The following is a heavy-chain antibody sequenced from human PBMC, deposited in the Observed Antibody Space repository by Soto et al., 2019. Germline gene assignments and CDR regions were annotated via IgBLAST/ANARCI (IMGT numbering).Heavy chain of an antibody. Sequence: ASVKVSCKASGYTFTGYYMHWVRQAPGQGLEWMGWINPNSGGTNYAQKFQGWVAMTRDTSISTAYMELSRLRSDDTAVYYWALATIGVDAFDIWGQGTMVTVSS. J-gene: IGHJ3*02. D-gene: IGHD5-12*01. CDR1: GYTFTGYY. V-gene: IGHV1-2*04. CDR2: INPNSGGT. CDR3: ALATIGVDAFDI.